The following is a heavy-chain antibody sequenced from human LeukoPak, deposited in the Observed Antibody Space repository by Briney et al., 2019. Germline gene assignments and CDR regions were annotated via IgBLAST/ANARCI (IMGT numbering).Heavy chain of an antibody. D-gene: IGHD3-3*01. V-gene: IGHV3-30*02. CDR2: IRYDGSNK. CDR3: ARAKTLSITIFGVANPQPPYYYYMDV. J-gene: IGHJ6*03. Sequence: GGSLRLSCAASGFTFSSYGMHWVRQAPGKGLEWVAFIRYDGSNKYYADSVKGRFTISRDNSKNTLYLQMNSLRSDDTAVYYCARAKTLSITIFGVANPQPPYYYYMDVWGKGTTVTVSS. CDR1: GFTFSSYG.